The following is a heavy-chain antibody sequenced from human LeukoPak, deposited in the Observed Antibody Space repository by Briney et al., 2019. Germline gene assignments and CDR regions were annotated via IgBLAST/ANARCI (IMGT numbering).Heavy chain of an antibody. CDR2: IYSGGST. V-gene: IGHV3-53*05. CDR3: AKGTLFEYSSSWNFDY. Sequence: GGSLRLSCAASGFTVSSNYMSWVRQAPGKGLEWVSVIYSGGSTYYADSVKGRFTISRDNSKNTLYLQMNSLRAEDTAVYYCAKGTLFEYSSSWNFDYWGQGTLVTVSS. CDR1: GFTVSSNY. J-gene: IGHJ4*02. D-gene: IGHD6-6*01.